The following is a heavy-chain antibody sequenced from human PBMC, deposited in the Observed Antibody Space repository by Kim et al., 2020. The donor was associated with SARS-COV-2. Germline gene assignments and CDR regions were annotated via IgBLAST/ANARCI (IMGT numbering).Heavy chain of an antibody. CDR2: ITGSGEIT. CDR1: GLTFSGYA. CDR3: ANHRRGLAIEWAPDA. J-gene: IGHJ3*01. V-gene: IGHV3-23*01. D-gene: IGHD2-21*01. Sequence: GGSLRLSCAVSGLTFSGYAFSWVRQARGKGLEWVSTITGSGEITYFADSVKGRFSISRANSGNTVFLEVNSLRPEVTGRDTCANHRRGLAIEWAPDA.